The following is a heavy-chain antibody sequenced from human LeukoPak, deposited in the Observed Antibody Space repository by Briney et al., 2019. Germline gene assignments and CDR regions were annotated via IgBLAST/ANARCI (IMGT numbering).Heavy chain of an antibody. CDR2: IGGSGSNP. CDR1: GFTFSTFA. D-gene: IGHD4-17*01. Sequence: GGSLRLSCVASGFTFSTFAMTWVRQAPGKGLEWVSSIGGSGSNPNYADSVRGRFTTSRDSSKNTLYLQMNRLTAEDTAVYYCGRDPNGDYVGAFEFWGQGTLVSVS. V-gene: IGHV3-23*01. CDR3: GRDPNGDYVGAFEF. J-gene: IGHJ3*01.